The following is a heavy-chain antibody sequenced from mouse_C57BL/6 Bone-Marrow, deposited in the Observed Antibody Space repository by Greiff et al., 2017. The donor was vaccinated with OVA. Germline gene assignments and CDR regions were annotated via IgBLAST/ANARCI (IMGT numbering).Heavy chain of an antibody. D-gene: IGHD2-5*01. CDR1: GYTFTSYW. CDR2: IDPNSGGT. V-gene: IGHV1-62-3*01. Sequence: QVQLQQPGAELVKPGASVKLSCKASGYTFTSYWMHWVKQRPGRGLEWIGRIDPNSGGTKYNGKFKGKATLTADKSSSTAYMQLSSLTSEDSAVYFCARPYSNYDYAMDYWGQGTSVTVSS. J-gene: IGHJ4*01. CDR3: ARPYSNYDYAMDY.